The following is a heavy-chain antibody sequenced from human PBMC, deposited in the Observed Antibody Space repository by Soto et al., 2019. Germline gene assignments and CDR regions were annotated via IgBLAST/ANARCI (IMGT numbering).Heavy chain of an antibody. V-gene: IGHV3-30*18. J-gene: IGHJ6*02. D-gene: IGHD3-10*01. Sequence: QVQLVESGGGVVQPGRSLRLSCAASGFTFSSYGMHWVRQAPGKGLEWVAVISYDGSNKYYADSVKGRFTISRDNSKNHLELPMDNPGAWDKGWVLCAEVGDFHIFDGCPPYYYYYGMDVWGQGTTVTVSS. CDR3: AEVGDFHIFDGCPPYYYYYGMDV. CDR2: ISYDGSNK. CDR1: GFTFSSYG.